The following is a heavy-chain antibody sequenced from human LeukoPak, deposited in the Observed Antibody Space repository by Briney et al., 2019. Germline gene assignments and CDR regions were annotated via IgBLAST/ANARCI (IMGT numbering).Heavy chain of an antibody. CDR1: GGTFSSYA. CDR3: ARELSMVGGVPGGSFQH. CDR2: INPNSGGT. V-gene: IGHV1-2*02. D-gene: IGHD3-10*01. Sequence: ASVEVSCKASGGTFSSYAISWVRQAPGQGLEWMGWINPNSGGTIYVQNFQGRVTMTRDTSGTTVYMDLSSLRSDDTAVYYCARELSMVGGVPGGSFQHWGQGTLVIVSS. J-gene: IGHJ1*01.